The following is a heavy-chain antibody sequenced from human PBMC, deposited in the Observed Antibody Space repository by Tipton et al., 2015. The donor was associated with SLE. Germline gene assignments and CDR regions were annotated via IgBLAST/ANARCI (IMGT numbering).Heavy chain of an antibody. V-gene: IGHV3-30-3*01. CDR3: ARERCSTSCSAFDY. D-gene: IGHD2-2*01. Sequence: SLRLSCAASGFTFSSYAMHWVRQAPGKGLEWVAVISYDGSNKYYADSVKGRFTISRDNSKNTLYLQMNSLRAEDTAVYYCARERCSTSCSAFDYWGQGTLVTVSS. CDR1: GFTFSSYA. J-gene: IGHJ4*02. CDR2: ISYDGSNK.